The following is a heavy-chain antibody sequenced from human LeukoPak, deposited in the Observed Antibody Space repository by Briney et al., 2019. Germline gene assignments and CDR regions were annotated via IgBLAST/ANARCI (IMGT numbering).Heavy chain of an antibody. CDR1: GYTFTSYA. D-gene: IGHD3-22*01. CDR3: ARGGGYYYDSSGYYFFDY. V-gene: IGHV1-3*03. Sequence: ASVKVSCKASGYTFTSYAMHWVRQAPGQRLEWMGWINAGNGNTKYSQEFQGRVTITRDTSASTAYMELSSLRSEDMAVYYCARGGGYYYDSSGYYFFDYWGQGTLVTVSS. CDR2: INAGNGNT. J-gene: IGHJ4*02.